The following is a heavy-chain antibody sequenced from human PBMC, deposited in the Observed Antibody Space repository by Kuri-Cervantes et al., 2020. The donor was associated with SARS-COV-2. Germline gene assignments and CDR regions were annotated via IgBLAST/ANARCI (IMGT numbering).Heavy chain of an antibody. CDR2: ISGSGGST. J-gene: IGHJ3*02. V-gene: IGHV3-23*01. Sequence: GGSLRPSCAAPGFTFSSYAMSWVRQAPGKGLEWVSAISGSGGSTYYADSVKGRFTNSRDNAKNSLYLQKNSLRAEDTAVYYGARVRWWWDAFDIWGQGTMVTVSS. CDR3: ARVRWWWDAFDI. D-gene: IGHD2-21*01. CDR1: GFTFSSYA.